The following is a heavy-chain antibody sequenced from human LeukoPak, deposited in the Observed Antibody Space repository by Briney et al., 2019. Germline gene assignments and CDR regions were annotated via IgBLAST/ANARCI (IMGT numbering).Heavy chain of an antibody. Sequence: SETLPLTCTVSGGSISSSSYYWGWIRQPPGKGLEWIGSIYYSGSTYYNPSLKSRVTISVDTSKNQFSLKLSSVTAADTAVYYCATQTDIAAAGTDPGYFDYWGQGTLVTVSS. D-gene: IGHD6-13*01. CDR3: ATQTDIAAAGTDPGYFDY. CDR2: IYYSGST. CDR1: GGSISSSSYY. V-gene: IGHV4-39*07. J-gene: IGHJ4*02.